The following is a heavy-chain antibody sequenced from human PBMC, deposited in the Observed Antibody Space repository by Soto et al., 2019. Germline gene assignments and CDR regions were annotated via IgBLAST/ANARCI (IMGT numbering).Heavy chain of an antibody. CDR1: GFTVSDAW. Sequence: GGSLRLSCAASGFTVSDAWMSWVRQGPGKGLEWVGRIKSESDGGARDYAAQVKGRFFISRDDSRNTLYLQMNGLMTEDTAVYYCTTDRRVNLAQFAYWGQGTLVTVSS. CDR3: TTDRRVNLAQFAY. D-gene: IGHD2-8*01. V-gene: IGHV3-15*01. J-gene: IGHJ4*02. CDR2: IKSESDGGAR.